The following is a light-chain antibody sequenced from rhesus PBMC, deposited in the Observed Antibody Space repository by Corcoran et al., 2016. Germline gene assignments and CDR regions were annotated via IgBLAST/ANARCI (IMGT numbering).Light chain of an antibody. CDR3: QQYSSRPFT. J-gene: IGKJ3*01. CDR2: KAS. CDR1: QAISSS. V-gene: IGKV1-22*01. Sequence: DIQMTQSPSSLSASAGDTVTITCRASQAISSSLAWYQQKPGKAPNLLIYKASSLQSGVPSRFSGSGSGTEFTLTISSLQSEDFVIYYCQQYSSRPFTFGPGTKLDIK.